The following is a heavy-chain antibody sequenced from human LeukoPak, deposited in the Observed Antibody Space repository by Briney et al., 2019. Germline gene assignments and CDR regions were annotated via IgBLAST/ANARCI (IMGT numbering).Heavy chain of an antibody. CDR2: ISYDGSNK. J-gene: IGHJ4*02. CDR3: ARGCLSAGSYYHY. Sequence: GGSLRLSCAASGFTFSSYAMHWVRQAPGKGLEWVAVISYDGSNKYYADSVKGRFTISRDNSKNTLYLQMNRLRAEDTAVYYCARGCLSAGSYYHYWGQGTLVTVSS. D-gene: IGHD3-10*01. CDR1: GFTFSSYA. V-gene: IGHV3-30*04.